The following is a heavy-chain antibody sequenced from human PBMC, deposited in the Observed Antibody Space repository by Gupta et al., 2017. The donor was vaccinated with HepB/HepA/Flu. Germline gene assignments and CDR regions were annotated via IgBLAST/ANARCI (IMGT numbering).Heavy chain of an antibody. Sequence: EVQLVESGGGLVQPGGSLRLSCAASRFTFSDHYMEWVRQAPGKGLEWVGRIRNKANRWTTEYAASVKGRFTISRDDSKNSIHLQMNSLKTEDTAVYYCVRDSPSNGAYFTDNWGQGTLVTVSS. D-gene: IGHD4/OR15-4a*01. J-gene: IGHJ4*02. CDR3: VRDSPSNGAYFTDN. V-gene: IGHV3-72*01. CDR2: IRNKANRWTT. CDR1: RFTFSDHY.